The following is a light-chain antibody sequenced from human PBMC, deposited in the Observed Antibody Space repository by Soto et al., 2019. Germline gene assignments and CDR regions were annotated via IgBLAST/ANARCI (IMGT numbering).Light chain of an antibody. CDR2: DAS. CDR3: QQYGTSPRT. V-gene: IGKV3-20*01. J-gene: IGKJ1*01. CDR1: QSVSSTY. Sequence: EILLTQSPCTLALPPGERATLSCRASQSVSSTYLAWYQQKAGQAPRLLIYDASSRATGIPERFSGSGSGTDFTLTIVRLEPEDFEVYYCQQYGTSPRTFGQGTKVDIK.